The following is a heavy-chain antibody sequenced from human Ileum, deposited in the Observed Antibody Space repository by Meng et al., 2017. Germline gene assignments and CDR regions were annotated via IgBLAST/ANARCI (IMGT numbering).Heavy chain of an antibody. CDR2: IHHSGST. V-gene: IGHV4-4*02. CDR1: GGSISTSDW. CDR3: AREWSGSYRHFNY. Sequence: QVQLQEPGPGLLKPSGTLSLTCAVSGGSISTSDWWSWVRQPPGKGLEWIGEIHHSGSTNYNPSPKSRVTISVDKSKNQFSLKLNSVTAADTAVYYCAREWSGSYRHFNYWGQGTLVTVSS. J-gene: IGHJ4*02. D-gene: IGHD1-26*01.